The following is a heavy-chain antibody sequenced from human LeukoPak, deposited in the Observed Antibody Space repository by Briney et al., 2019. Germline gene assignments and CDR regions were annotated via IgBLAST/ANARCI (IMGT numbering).Heavy chain of an antibody. CDR3: ARDASTFGGVIVKYYFDY. D-gene: IGHD3-16*02. J-gene: IGHJ4*02. Sequence: ASVKVSCKASGYTFTGYYMHWVRQAPGQGLEWMGWINPNSGGTNYAQKFQGRVTMTRDTSISTAYMELSRLRSDDTAVYYCARDASTFGGVIVKYYFDYWGQGTLVTVSS. CDR1: GYTFTGYY. CDR2: INPNSGGT. V-gene: IGHV1-2*02.